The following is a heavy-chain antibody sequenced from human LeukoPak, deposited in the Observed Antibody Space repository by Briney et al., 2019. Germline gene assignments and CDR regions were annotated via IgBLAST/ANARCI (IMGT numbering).Heavy chain of an antibody. CDR2: IKQDGSEK. J-gene: IGHJ6*02. CDR1: GFTFSRYW. V-gene: IGHV3-7*05. D-gene: IGHD3-3*01. CDR3: ARRGVLEWLLSYYYYYGMDV. Sequence: GGSLSLSCAASGFTFSRYWMSWVRQAPGKGLEGLANIKQDGSEKYYVGSVKGRFTISRDNAKISLYLQMTSLRAEDTAVYHCARRGVLEWLLSYYYYYGMDVWGQGTTVTVSS.